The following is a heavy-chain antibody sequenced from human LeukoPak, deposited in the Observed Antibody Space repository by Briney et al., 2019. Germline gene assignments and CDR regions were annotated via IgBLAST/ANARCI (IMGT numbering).Heavy chain of an antibody. CDR2: ISAYNGNT. CDR1: GYTFTSYG. Sequence: ASVKVSCKASGYTFTSYGISWVRQAPGQGLEWVGWISAYNGNTNYAQKLQGRVTTTTDTSTSTAYMELRSLRSDDTAVYYCARSSSSWYGYYYYYMDVWGKGTTVTVSS. J-gene: IGHJ6*03. D-gene: IGHD6-13*01. V-gene: IGHV1-18*01. CDR3: ARSSSSWYGYYYYYMDV.